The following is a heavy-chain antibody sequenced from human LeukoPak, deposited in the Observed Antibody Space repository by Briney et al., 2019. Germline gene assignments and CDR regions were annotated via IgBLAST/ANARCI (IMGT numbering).Heavy chain of an antibody. D-gene: IGHD6-6*01. V-gene: IGHV3-33*01. J-gene: IGHJ6*02. CDR3: ARTSGGAARPSYYYYGMDV. CDR2: IWYDGSIK. Sequence: PGRSLRLSCAASGFTFSTYGMHWVRQAPGKGLEWVAVIWYDGSIKYYADSVKGRFTFSRDNSKSTLYLQMNSLRAEDTAVYYCARTSGGAARPSYYYYGMDVWGQGTTVTVSS. CDR1: GFTFSTYG.